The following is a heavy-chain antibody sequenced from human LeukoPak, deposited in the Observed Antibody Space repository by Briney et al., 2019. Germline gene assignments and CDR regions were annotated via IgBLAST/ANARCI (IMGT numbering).Heavy chain of an antibody. CDR3: ARALDILTGTFDY. CDR1: GGFFSGYC. J-gene: IGHJ4*02. D-gene: IGHD3-9*01. V-gene: IGHV4-34*01. Sequence: SETLSLTCAVYGGFFSGYCWSWIRQPPGKGLEWIGEINHSGSTNYNPSLKSRVTISVDTSKNQFSLKLSSVTAADTAVYYCARALDILTGTFDYWGQGTLVTVSS. CDR2: INHSGST.